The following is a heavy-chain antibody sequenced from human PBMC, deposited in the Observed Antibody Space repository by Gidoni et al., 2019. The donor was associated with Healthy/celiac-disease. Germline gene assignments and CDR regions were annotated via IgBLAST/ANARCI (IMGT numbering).Heavy chain of an antibody. D-gene: IGHD1-26*01. CDR2: IYPGDSDT. Sequence: EVQLVPSAAEVKKPGASLKISCTGSGFSFTSYWIGCVRQMPGKGLEWMGIIYPGDSDTRYSPSFQGQVTISADKSISTAYLQWSSRKASDTAMYYCARHHRIVGATYPTLRSAPYYYYYGMDVWGQGTTVTVSS. CDR3: ARHHRIVGATYPTLRSAPYYYYYGMDV. CDR1: GFSFTSYW. J-gene: IGHJ6*02. V-gene: IGHV5-51*01.